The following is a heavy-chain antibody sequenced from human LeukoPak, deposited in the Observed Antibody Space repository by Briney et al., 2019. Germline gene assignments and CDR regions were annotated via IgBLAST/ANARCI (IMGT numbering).Heavy chain of an antibody. J-gene: IGHJ4*02. D-gene: IGHD2-2*01. V-gene: IGHV5-51*01. CDR3: ARTSSSTSRSRPFDY. Sequence: GESLKISCKGSGYSFTSYWIGWVRQMPGKGLEWMGIIYPGDSDTRYSPSFQGQVTISADKSISTAYLQWSSLKASDTAMYYCARTSSSTSRSRPFDYRGQGTLVTVSS. CDR2: IYPGDSDT. CDR1: GYSFTSYW.